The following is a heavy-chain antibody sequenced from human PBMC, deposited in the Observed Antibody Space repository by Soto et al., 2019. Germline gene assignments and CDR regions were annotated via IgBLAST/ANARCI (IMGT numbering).Heavy chain of an antibody. CDR1: GFAFSSYW. CDR3: LRGNSGYGNFDY. D-gene: IGHD5-12*01. CDR2: IKGDGSET. V-gene: IGHV3-74*01. J-gene: IGHJ4*02. Sequence: GSLRLSCAASGFAFSSYWMHWVRQAPGKGLVWVSRIKGDGSETNYADSVKGRFTISRDNAKNTLYLQLNSLRAEDTAVYYCLRGNSGYGNFDYWGQGTRVTVSS.